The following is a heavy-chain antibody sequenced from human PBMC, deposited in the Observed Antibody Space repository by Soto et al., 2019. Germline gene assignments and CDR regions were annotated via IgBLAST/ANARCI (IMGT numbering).Heavy chain of an antibody. D-gene: IGHD2-2*01. CDR1: GFTFSSYG. Sequence: GGSLRLSCAASGFTFSSYGMHWVRQAPGKGLEWVAVIWYDGSNKYYADSVKGRFTIPRDNSKNTLYLQMNSLRAEDAAVYYCARDPICSSTSCYADYWGQGTLVTVSS. J-gene: IGHJ4*02. CDR3: ARDPICSSTSCYADY. V-gene: IGHV3-33*01. CDR2: IWYDGSNK.